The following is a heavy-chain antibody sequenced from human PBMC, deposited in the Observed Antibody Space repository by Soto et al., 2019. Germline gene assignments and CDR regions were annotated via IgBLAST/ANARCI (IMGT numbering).Heavy chain of an antibody. CDR3: ALALNYDYVWGSYRF. V-gene: IGHV1-69*01. CDR2: IIPIFGTA. J-gene: IGHJ4*02. D-gene: IGHD3-16*02. Sequence: QVQLVQSGAEVKKPGSSVKVSCKASGGTFSSYAISWVRQAPGQGLEWMGGIIPIFGTANYAQKFQGRVTITVDECTSTAYMELSSLRSEDTAVYYCALALNYDYVWGSYRFWGQGTLVTVSS. CDR1: GGTFSSYA.